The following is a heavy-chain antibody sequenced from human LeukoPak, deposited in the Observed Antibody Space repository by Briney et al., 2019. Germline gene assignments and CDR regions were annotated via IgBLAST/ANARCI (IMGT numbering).Heavy chain of an antibody. Sequence: PGGSLRRSCVASGFRCEDYARHWVRQVPGKGLEWVSGLSWSSNSIVYADSVKGRCTISRYNAKNSLLLQMNRLRPQDTALYYCAQASRHDILIGLGEYFNFWGQGNLVIPSS. J-gene: IGHJ4*02. V-gene: IGHV3-9*01. CDR3: AQASRHDILIGLGEYFNF. D-gene: IGHD3-9*01. CDR2: LSWSSNSI. CDR1: GFRCEDYA.